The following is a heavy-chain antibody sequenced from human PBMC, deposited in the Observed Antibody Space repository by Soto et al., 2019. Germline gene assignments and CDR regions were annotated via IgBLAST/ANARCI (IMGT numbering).Heavy chain of an antibody. D-gene: IGHD1-26*01. Sequence: PGESLKISCKGSGYSFTSYWIGWVRQMPGKGLEWMGIIYPGDSDTRYSPSFQGQVTINPDTSKNQFSLQLNSVTPEDTAVYYCARDPSGSYGVAFYYYYGMDVWGQGTTVTVSS. V-gene: IGHV5-51*01. CDR2: IYPGDSDT. CDR3: ARDPSGSYGVAFYYYYGMDV. CDR1: GYSFTSYW. J-gene: IGHJ6*02.